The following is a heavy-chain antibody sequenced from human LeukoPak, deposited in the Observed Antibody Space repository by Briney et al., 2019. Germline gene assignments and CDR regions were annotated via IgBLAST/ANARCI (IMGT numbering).Heavy chain of an antibody. J-gene: IGHJ5*02. CDR2: INHSGST. CDR3: ARKYSSSWYSWFDP. V-gene: IGHV4-34*01. D-gene: IGHD6-13*01. Sequence: SETLSLTCAVYGGSFSGHYWSWIRQPPGKGLEWIGEINHSGSTNYNPSLKSRVTISVDTSKNQFSLKLSSVTAADTAVYYCARKYSSSWYSWFDPWGQGTLVTVSS. CDR1: GGSFSGHY.